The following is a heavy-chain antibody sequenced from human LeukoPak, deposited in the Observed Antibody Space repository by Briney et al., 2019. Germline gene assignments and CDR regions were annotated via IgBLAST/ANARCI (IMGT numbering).Heavy chain of an antibody. V-gene: IGHV3-30*18. D-gene: IGHD1-26*01. Sequence: GRSLRLSYAASGFTFSSYGMHWVRQAPGKGLEWVAVISYDGSNKYYADSVKGRFTISRDNSKNTLYLQMNSLRAEDTAVYYCAKVSGVFIVGAYDYWGQGTLVTVSS. J-gene: IGHJ4*02. CDR3: AKVSGVFIVGAYDY. CDR2: ISYDGSNK. CDR1: GFTFSSYG.